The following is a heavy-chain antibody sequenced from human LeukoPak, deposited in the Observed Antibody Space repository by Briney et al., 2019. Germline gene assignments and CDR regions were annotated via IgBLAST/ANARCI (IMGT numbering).Heavy chain of an antibody. CDR2: INHSGST. Sequence: SETLSLTCAVYRGSFSGYYWSWIRQPPGKGLEWIGEINHSGSTNYNPSLKSRVTISVDTSKNQFSLKLSSVTAADTAVYYCATTAGGNSSYVFDYWGQGTLVTVSS. V-gene: IGHV4-34*01. J-gene: IGHJ4*02. CDR3: ATTAGGNSSYVFDY. D-gene: IGHD5-12*01. CDR1: RGSFSGYY.